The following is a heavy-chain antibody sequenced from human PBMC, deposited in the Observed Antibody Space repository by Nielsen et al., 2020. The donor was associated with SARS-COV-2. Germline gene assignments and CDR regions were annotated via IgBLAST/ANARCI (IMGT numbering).Heavy chain of an antibody. V-gene: IGHV3-23*01. CDR1: GFTFSSYA. J-gene: IGHJ6*02. D-gene: IGHD2-15*01. CDR2: ISGSGGST. Sequence: GGSLRLSCAASGFTFSSYAMSWVRQAPGKGLEWVSAISGSGGSTYYADSVKGRFTISRDNSKNTLYLQMNSLRAEDTAVYYCAKTSWGVYCSGGSCTDYYYYGMDVWGQGTTVTVSS. CDR3: AKTSWGVYCSGGSCTDYYYYGMDV.